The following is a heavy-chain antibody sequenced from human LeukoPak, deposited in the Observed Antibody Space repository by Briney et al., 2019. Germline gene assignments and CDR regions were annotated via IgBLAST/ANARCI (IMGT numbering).Heavy chain of an antibody. CDR3: ARDRGPDSSGWYEEGLDY. D-gene: IGHD6-19*01. J-gene: IGHJ4*02. Sequence: SETLSLTCTVSGGSISSSSYYWGWIRQPPGKGLEWIGYIYYSGSTNYNPSLKSRVTISVDTSKNQFSLKLSSVTAADTAVYYCARDRGPDSSGWYEEGLDYWGQGTLVTVSS. V-gene: IGHV4-61*01. CDR2: IYYSGST. CDR1: GGSISSSSYY.